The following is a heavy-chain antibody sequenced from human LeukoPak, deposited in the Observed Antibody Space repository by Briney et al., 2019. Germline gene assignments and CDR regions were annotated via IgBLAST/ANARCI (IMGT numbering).Heavy chain of an antibody. CDR3: ARVSYGDRY. Sequence: GGSLRLSCAASGFMFSNYWMSWVRQAPGKGLEWVGNIQEDGSAKYYVDSVKGRFTISRDNAKNSLYLQMNSLRAEDTAVYYCARVSYGDRYWGQGTRVTVSS. CDR1: GFMFSNYW. V-gene: IGHV3-7*01. J-gene: IGHJ4*02. CDR2: IQEDGSAK. D-gene: IGHD4-17*01.